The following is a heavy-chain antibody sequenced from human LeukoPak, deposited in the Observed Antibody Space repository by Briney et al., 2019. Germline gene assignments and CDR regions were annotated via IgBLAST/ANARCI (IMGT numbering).Heavy chain of an antibody. CDR1: GYTFTSYG. V-gene: IGHV1-18*01. Sequence: ASVKVSCKASGYTFTSYGISWVRQAPGQGLEWMGWISAYNGNTNYAQKFQGRVTITADKSTSTAYMELSSLRSEDTAVYYCARVAGSYYYDSSGYGGRGGPYYFDYWGQGTLVTVSS. CDR3: ARVAGSYYYDSSGYGGRGGPYYFDY. CDR2: ISAYNGNT. J-gene: IGHJ4*02. D-gene: IGHD3-22*01.